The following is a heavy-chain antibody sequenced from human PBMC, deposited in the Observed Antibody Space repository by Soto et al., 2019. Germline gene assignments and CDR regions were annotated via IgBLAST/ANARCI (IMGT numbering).Heavy chain of an antibody. Sequence: SETLSLTCTVSGGSISSGDYYWSWIRQPPXKGLEWIGYIYYSGSTYYNPSLKSRVTISVDTSKNQFSLKLSSVTAADTAVYYCARVAGNYYDRATSYFDYWGQGTLVTVSS. V-gene: IGHV4-30-4*01. J-gene: IGHJ4*02. CDR2: IYYSGST. CDR1: GGSISSGDYY. CDR3: ARVAGNYYDRATSYFDY. D-gene: IGHD3-22*01.